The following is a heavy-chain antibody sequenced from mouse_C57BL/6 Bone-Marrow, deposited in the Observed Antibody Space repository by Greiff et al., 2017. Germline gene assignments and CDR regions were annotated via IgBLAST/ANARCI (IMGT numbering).Heavy chain of an antibody. J-gene: IGHJ1*03. CDR1: GYTFTSYW. D-gene: IGHD1-1*01. Sequence: VKLQQPGAELVMPGASVKLSCKASGYTFTSYWMHWVKQRPGQGLEWIGEIDPSDSYTNYNQKFKGKSTLTVDKSYSTAYMQLSSLTSEDSAVYYCAREIYYYGSRSYWYFDVWGTGTTVTVSS. CDR2: IDPSDSYT. CDR3: AREIYYYGSRSYWYFDV. V-gene: IGHV1-69*01.